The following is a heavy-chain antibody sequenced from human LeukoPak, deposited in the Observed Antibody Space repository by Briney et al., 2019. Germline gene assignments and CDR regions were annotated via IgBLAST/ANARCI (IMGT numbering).Heavy chain of an antibody. J-gene: IGHJ5*02. CDR2: INPNSGGT. D-gene: IGHD1-26*01. Sequence: GASVKVSCKASGGTFSSYAISWVRQAPGQGLEWMGWINPNSGGTNYAQKFQGWVTMTRDTSISTAYMELSRLRSDDTAVYYCAGSFGIVGALRGFDPWGQGTLVTVSS. CDR3: AGSFGIVGALRGFDP. CDR1: GGTFSSYA. V-gene: IGHV1-2*04.